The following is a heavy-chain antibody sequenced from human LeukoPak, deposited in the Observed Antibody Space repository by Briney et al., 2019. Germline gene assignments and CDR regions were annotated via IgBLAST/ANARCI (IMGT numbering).Heavy chain of an antibody. Sequence: GGSLRLSCAASGFTFSSYEMNWVRQAPGKGLEWVSYISSSGSTIYYADSVKGRFTISRDNAKNSLYLQMNSLRAEDTAVYYCARDGGDYYQNEYFQHWGQGTLVTVSS. CDR1: GFTFSSYE. V-gene: IGHV3-48*03. J-gene: IGHJ1*01. D-gene: IGHD2-21*01. CDR2: ISSSGSTI. CDR3: ARDGGDYYQNEYFQH.